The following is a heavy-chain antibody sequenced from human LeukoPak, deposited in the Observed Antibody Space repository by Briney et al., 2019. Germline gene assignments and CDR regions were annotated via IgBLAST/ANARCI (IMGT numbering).Heavy chain of an antibody. V-gene: IGHV1-69*13. CDR3: ARGAVDYYMDV. Sequence: GASVKVSCKASGGAFSSYAISWVRQAPGQGLEWMGGIIPIFGTANYAQKLQGRVTITADESTSTAYMELSSLRSEDTAFYYCARGAVDYYMDVWGKGTTVTVSS. CDR2: IIPIFGTA. CDR1: GGAFSSYA. J-gene: IGHJ6*03.